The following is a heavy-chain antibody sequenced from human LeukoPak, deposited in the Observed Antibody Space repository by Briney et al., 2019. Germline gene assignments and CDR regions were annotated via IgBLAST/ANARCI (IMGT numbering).Heavy chain of an antibody. CDR1: GYTFTGYY. Sequence: ASVKVSCKASGYTFTGYYMHWVRQAPGQGLEWMGWINPNSGGTNYAQKFQGRVTMTRDTSISTAYMELSRLRSDDTAVYYCARHYLGYSSSWYGLYYYYMDVWGKGTTVTVSS. D-gene: IGHD6-13*01. V-gene: IGHV1-2*02. J-gene: IGHJ6*03. CDR2: INPNSGGT. CDR3: ARHYLGYSSSWYGLYYYYMDV.